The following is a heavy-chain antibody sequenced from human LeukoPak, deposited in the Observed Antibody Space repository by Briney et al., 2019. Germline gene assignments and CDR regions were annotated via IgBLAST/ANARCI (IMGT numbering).Heavy chain of an antibody. CDR2: IYSSGNT. CDR1: GDSISSGTYY. D-gene: IGHD2-15*01. J-gene: IGHJ6*03. Sequence: SETLSLTCTVSGDSISSGTYYWNWIRQPAGKRLEWIGRIYSSGNTYYNPSLKSRVTISVNTSKNQFSLNLTSVTAADTAVYYCARGRRYCSGGSCYSKANYYYYYMDVWGKGTTVTISS. CDR3: ARGRRYCSGGSCYSKANYYYYYMDV. V-gene: IGHV4-61*02.